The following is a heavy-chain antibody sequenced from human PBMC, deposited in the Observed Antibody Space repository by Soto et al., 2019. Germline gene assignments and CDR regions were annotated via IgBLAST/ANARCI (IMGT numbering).Heavy chain of an antibody. J-gene: IGHJ4*02. CDR1: GGSFSGYY. CDR2: INHSGST. Sequence: SETLSLTCAVYGGSFSGYYWSWIRQPPGKGLEWIGEINHSGSTNYNPSLKSRVTISVDTSKNQFSLRLTSVTAADTAVYYCATHPPYGPLDHWGQGTLVTVSS. D-gene: IGHD4-17*01. V-gene: IGHV4-34*01. CDR3: ATHPPYGPLDH.